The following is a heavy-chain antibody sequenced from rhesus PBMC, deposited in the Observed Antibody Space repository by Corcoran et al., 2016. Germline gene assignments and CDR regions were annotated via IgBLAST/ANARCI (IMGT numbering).Heavy chain of an antibody. CDR1: GYSISGYY. Sequence: QVQLQESGPGLVKPSETLSLTCAVSGYSISGYYCSWIRQAPGKGLEWIGYITYSGSTSYKPSLKSRVTISRDTSKNQFSLKLSSVTAADTAVYYCARVGGTVSTLFDYWGQGVLVTVSS. V-gene: IGHV4-122*02. D-gene: IGHD4-23*01. CDR2: ITYSGST. J-gene: IGHJ4*01. CDR3: ARVGGTVSTLFDY.